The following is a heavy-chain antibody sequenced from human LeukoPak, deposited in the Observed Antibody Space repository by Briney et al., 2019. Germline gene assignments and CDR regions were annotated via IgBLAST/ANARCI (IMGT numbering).Heavy chain of an antibody. J-gene: IGHJ4*02. CDR3: ARLRVAVIDY. CDR2: IYYRGST. Sequence: PSETLSLTCTVSGGSISSSSYYWGWLPQPPGKGLEWIGSIYYRGSTYYKPSHKSRVTISVDTSKNQFSLKLSSVTAADTAVYYCARLRVAVIDYWGQGTLVTVSS. D-gene: IGHD6-19*01. CDR1: GGSISSSSYY. V-gene: IGHV4-39*01.